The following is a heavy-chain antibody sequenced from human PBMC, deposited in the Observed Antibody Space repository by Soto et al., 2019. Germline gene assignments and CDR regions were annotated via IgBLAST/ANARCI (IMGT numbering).Heavy chain of an antibody. Sequence: QVQLVQSGAEVKKPGASVKVSCKASGYSFTSYYIHWVRQAPGQGLEWMGIINPSSSTTYAQKFQGRVTITRDTSTSTVYMELSSLRSEDTAVYYCARVGCSGGSCYAVDYWGQGTLVTVSS. D-gene: IGHD2-15*01. CDR1: GYSFTSYY. CDR3: ARVGCSGGSCYAVDY. V-gene: IGHV1-46*01. CDR2: INPSSST. J-gene: IGHJ4*02.